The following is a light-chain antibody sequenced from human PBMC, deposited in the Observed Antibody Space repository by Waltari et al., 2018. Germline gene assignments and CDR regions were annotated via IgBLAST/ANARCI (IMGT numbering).Light chain of an antibody. CDR3: QQRSTWPRVGVT. V-gene: IGKV3-11*01. CDR1: QSVSTY. J-gene: IGKJ1*01. Sequence: EIVLTQSPTTLSLSPGEVATLSCRASQSVSTYLAWYQQKPGQAPRLLIYAASIRAADIPARFSGSGSETDFTLTISSLDPEDFAIYYCQQRSTWPRVGVTFGQGTRVDLK. CDR2: AAS.